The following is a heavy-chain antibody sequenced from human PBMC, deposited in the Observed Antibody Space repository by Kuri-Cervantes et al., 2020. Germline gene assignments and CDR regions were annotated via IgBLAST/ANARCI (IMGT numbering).Heavy chain of an antibody. J-gene: IGHJ4*02. CDR1: GFTFSSYW. Sequence: GGSLRLSCAASGFTFSSYWMSWVRQAPGKGLEWVANIKQDGSEKYYVDSVKGRFTISRDNAKNSLYLQMNSLRAEDTAVYYCARAPYNFWSGYYYYWGQGTLVTVSS. CDR3: ARAPYNFWSGYYYY. V-gene: IGHV3-7*02. D-gene: IGHD3-3*01. CDR2: IKQDGSEK.